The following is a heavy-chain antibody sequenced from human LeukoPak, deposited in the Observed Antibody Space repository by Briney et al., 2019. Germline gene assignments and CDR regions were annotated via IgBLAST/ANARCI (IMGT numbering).Heavy chain of an antibody. V-gene: IGHV1-2*02. D-gene: IGHD2-15*01. J-gene: IGHJ4*02. CDR3: ARGTTPRGGDFDY. CDR1: GYIFNGYY. CDR2: SNPYTGGI. Sequence: GASVKASCKASGYIFNGYYIHWVRQAPGQGLEWMGWSNPYTGGINFAQKFQGRVTMTRHTSISTAYMDLSSLRSGDTAVYYCARGTTPRGGDFDYWGQRTLVTVSS.